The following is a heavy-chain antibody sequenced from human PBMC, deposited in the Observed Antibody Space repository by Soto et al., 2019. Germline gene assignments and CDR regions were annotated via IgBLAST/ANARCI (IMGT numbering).Heavy chain of an antibody. J-gene: IGHJ4*02. CDR2: IYYTGST. V-gene: IGHV4-31*03. CDR3: ARADYGDRGLAFDS. Sequence: QVQLQESGPGLVKTSQTLSLTCTVSGASTGSGGYYWSWIRQHPGKGLEWIGYIYYTGSTYYSQSLKSRASISVDTSKNQFALKLDSVTAADTAVYYCARADYGDRGLAFDSWGQGTLVTVSS. CDR1: GASTGSGGYY. D-gene: IGHD4-17*01.